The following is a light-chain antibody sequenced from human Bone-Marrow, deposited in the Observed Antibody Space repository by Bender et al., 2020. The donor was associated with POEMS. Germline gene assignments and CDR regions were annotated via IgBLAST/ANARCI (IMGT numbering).Light chain of an antibody. CDR1: NIGSKS. CDR3: QVWDSDSNHWV. Sequence: SYVLTQPPSMSVAPGQTARITCGGNNIGSKSVHWYQQKAGQAPVMVVYEDGDRPSGIPERFSGSNSGNTATLTITRVEAGDEADYYCQVWDSDSNHWVFGGGTKLTVL. V-gene: IGLV3-21*02. J-gene: IGLJ3*02. CDR2: EDG.